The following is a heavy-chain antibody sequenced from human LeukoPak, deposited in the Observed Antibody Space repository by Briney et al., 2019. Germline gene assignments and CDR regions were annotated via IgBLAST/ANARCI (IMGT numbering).Heavy chain of an antibody. CDR2: MSSDGIGR. CDR3: ANGVSGDSMGY. Sequence: GGSLRLSCAASGFTFDFYGMSWLRQAPDKGLEWVATMSSDGIGRHYADSVKGRFTISRDNSKSTLYLQMSSLRIEDTALYYCANGVSGDSMGYCGQGTLVTV. V-gene: IGHV3-30*18. J-gene: IGHJ4*02. CDR1: GFTFDFYG. D-gene: IGHD2-21*02.